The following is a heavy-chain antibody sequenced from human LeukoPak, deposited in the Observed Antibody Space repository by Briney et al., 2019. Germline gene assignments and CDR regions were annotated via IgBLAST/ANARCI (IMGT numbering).Heavy chain of an antibody. Sequence: GASVKVSCKASGYTFTSYGISWVRQAPGQGLEWMGWISAYNGNTNYAQKLQGRVTMTTDTSTSTAYMELSSLRSEDTAVYYCLILSGIVGATTWAGFDYWGQGTLVTVSS. CDR1: GYTFTSYG. D-gene: IGHD1-26*01. V-gene: IGHV1-18*01. CDR2: ISAYNGNT. CDR3: LILSGIVGATTWAGFDY. J-gene: IGHJ4*02.